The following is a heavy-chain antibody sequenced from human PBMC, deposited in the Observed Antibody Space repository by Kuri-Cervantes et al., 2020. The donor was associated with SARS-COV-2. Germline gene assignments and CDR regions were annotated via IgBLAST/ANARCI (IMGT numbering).Heavy chain of an antibody. CDR3: TTDREWEPILDYYGMDV. Sequence: GESLKISCAASGFTFSNAWMSWVRQAPGEGLEWVGRIKSKTDGGTTDYAAPVKGRFTISRDDSKNTLYLQMNSLKTEDTAVYYCTTDREWEPILDYYGMDVWGQGTTVTVSS. CDR2: IKSKTDGGTT. CDR1: GFTFSNAW. J-gene: IGHJ6*02. V-gene: IGHV3-15*01. D-gene: IGHD1-26*01.